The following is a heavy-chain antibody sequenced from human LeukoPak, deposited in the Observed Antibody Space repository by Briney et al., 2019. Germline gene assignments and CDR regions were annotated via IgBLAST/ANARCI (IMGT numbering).Heavy chain of an antibody. CDR1: GFIFDDYA. CDR2: IAWDGEST. V-gene: IGHV3-43D*04. Sequence: GGSLRLSCAASGFIFDDYAMHWVRQAPGKGLEWVALIAWDGESTYYAASVRGRFIISRDNSDNSLYLQMNNLKAEDTAIYYCAKDGSRGYSSTGYYMDAWGKGTTVIVSS. CDR3: AKDGSRGYSSTGYYMDA. J-gene: IGHJ6*03. D-gene: IGHD6-19*01.